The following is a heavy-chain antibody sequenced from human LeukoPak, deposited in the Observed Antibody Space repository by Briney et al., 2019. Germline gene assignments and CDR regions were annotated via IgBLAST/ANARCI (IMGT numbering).Heavy chain of an antibody. CDR1: GGSISSSSYY. J-gene: IGHJ6*03. CDR3: ARAPGVRYYYYMDV. Sequence: SSETLSLTCTVSGGSISSSSYYWGWIRQPPGKGLEWIGSIYYSGSTYYNPSLKSRVTISVDTSKNQFSLKLSSVTAADTAVYYCARAPGVRYYYYMDVWGKGTTVTVSS. D-gene: IGHD2-8*01. CDR2: IYYSGST. V-gene: IGHV4-39*07.